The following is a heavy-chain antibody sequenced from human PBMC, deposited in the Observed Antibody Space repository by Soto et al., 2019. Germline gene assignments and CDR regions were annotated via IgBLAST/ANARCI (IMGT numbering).Heavy chain of an antibody. V-gene: IGHV3-73*01. D-gene: IGHD5-12*01. Sequence: PGGSLRLSCAASGFTFSGSAMHWVRQASGKGLEWVSRIRSKANSYATAYAASVKGRFTISRDDSKNTAYLQMNSLKTEDTAVYYCTRGRDSGYSLNDYWGQGTLVTVS. CDR1: GFTFSGSA. CDR3: TRGRDSGYSLNDY. CDR2: IRSKANSYAT. J-gene: IGHJ4*02.